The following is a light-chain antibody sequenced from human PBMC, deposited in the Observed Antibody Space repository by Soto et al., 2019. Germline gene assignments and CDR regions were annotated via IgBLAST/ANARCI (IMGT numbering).Light chain of an antibody. J-gene: IGLJ3*02. Sequence: QSVLTQPPSASGSPGQSVTISYTGTSSDIGGYNSVSWYQQHPGKAPRLMIYEVNKRPSGVPDRFSGSKSGYTASLTVSGLQTEDEAFYYCSSSAGIYHYLVFGGGTQLTV. CDR1: SSDIGGYNS. CDR2: EVN. CDR3: SSSAGIYHYLV. V-gene: IGLV2-8*01.